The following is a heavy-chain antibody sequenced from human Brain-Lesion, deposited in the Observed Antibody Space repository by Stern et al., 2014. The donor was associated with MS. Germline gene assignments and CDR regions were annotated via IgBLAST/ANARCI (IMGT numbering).Heavy chain of an antibody. CDR2: IFNSGST. CDR3: ARGRVVPGFQYYATDV. CDR1: GGSISSGGYY. D-gene: IGHD2-2*01. J-gene: IGHJ6*02. V-gene: IGHV4-61*02. Sequence: VQLVESGPGLVKPSQTLSLSCTVSGGSISSGGYYWSWIRQPAGKGLEWIGRIFNSGSTSYNPSLKIRVTISIAPSKTQFSLRLNPMTAADTAVYYCARGRVVPGFQYYATDVWGQGTTVIVSS.